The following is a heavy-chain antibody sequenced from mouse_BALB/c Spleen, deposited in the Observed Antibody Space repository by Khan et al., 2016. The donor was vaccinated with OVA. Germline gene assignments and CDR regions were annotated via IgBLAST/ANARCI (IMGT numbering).Heavy chain of an antibody. D-gene: IGHD1-1*01. V-gene: IGHV3-2*02. J-gene: IGHJ4*01. CDR3: GRKNYYGYAVDY. CDR2: IRYSGST. Sequence: EVQLLESGPGLVKPSQSLSLTCTVTGYSITTNYAWDWIRQFPGNKLEWMGYIRYSGSTSYNPSLKSRISITRDTSKNQFFLQLNSVTTEDTATYYCGRKNYYGYAVDYWGQGTSVTVSS. CDR1: GYSITTNYA.